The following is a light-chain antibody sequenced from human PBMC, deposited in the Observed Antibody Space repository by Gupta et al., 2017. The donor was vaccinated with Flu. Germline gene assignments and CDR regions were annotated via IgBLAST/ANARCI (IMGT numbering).Light chain of an antibody. CDR2: DAS. CDR1: QGIGSA. CDR3: QQVKNYKT. J-gene: IGKJ5*01. Sequence: AIQLTQSPSSLSPSVGDRIIITCRASQGIGSALAWYQQKPGKAPKLMIYDASRGESGVPSRFSGSGSGTDFTLTSSSRQAEDFATYYWQQVKNYKTFGQGTRVEIK. V-gene: IGKV1D-13*01.